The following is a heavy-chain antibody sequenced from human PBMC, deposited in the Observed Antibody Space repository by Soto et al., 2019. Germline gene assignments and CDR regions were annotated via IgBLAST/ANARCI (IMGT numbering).Heavy chain of an antibody. V-gene: IGHV1-3*05. CDR2: INAGNGNT. CDR1: GYTFTGYA. Sequence: QVQLVQSGAEEKKPGASVKVSCKASGYTFTGYAMHWVRQAPGQRLEWMGWINAGNGNTKYTQKFQGRVTITRDTSASAAYIGVSCPRSEDMAVYYRATAVAVPAYFDYWGHGALVTVSS. CDR3: ATAVAVPAYFDY. J-gene: IGHJ4*01. D-gene: IGHD6-19*01.